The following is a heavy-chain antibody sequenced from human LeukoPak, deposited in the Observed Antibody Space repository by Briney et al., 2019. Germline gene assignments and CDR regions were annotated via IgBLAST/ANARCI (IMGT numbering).Heavy chain of an antibody. D-gene: IGHD3-10*01. CDR2: INAGNGNT. V-gene: IGHV1-3*01. Sequence: ASVKVSCKASGYTFTSYAMHWVRQAPGQRLEWMGWINAGNGNTKYSQKFQGRVTITRDTSASTAYMELSSLRSEDTAVYYCARMTYYYGSGSSYYFDYWGQGTLVTVSS. CDR1: GYTFTSYA. J-gene: IGHJ4*02. CDR3: ARMTYYYGSGSSYYFDY.